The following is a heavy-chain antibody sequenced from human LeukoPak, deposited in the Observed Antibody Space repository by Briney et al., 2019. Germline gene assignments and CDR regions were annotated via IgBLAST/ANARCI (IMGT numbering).Heavy chain of an antibody. CDR2: ISSSSSYI. CDR1: GFTFSSYS. J-gene: IGHJ4*02. D-gene: IGHD6-6*01. V-gene: IGHV3-21*01. Sequence: GGSLRLSCAASGFTFSSYSMNWVRQAPGKGLEWVSSISSSSSYIYYADSVKGRFTISRDNAKNSLYLQMNSLRAEDTAVYYCARDPPGIAARAFDYWGQGTLVTVSS. CDR3: ARDPPGIAARAFDY.